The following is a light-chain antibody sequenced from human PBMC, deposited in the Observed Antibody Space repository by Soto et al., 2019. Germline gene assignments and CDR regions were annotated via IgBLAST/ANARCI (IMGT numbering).Light chain of an antibody. CDR1: SSNIGAGYD. CDR2: GNS. CDR3: HSYDSILSGSV. Sequence: QSVLTQPPSVSGAPGQRVTISCTGSSSNIGAGYDVHWYQQLPGTAPKLLIYGNSNRPSGVPDRFSGSKSGTSASLAITGLQAEDEADYYCHSYDSILSGSVFGTGTKVTV. V-gene: IGLV1-40*01. J-gene: IGLJ1*01.